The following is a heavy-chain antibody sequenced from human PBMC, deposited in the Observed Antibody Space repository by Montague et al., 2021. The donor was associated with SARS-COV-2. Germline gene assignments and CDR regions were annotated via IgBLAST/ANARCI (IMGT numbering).Heavy chain of an antibody. V-gene: IGHV3-21*01. Sequence: SLRLSCAASGFTFSSHSMNWVRQAPGKGLEWVSSISSSSSYIYYADSVKGRFTISRDNAKNSLYLQMSSLRAEDTAVYYCARDPLDYGLWSSGSYYNAYCYYYGLDVWGQGTTVTVSS. CDR2: ISSSSSYI. CDR1: GFTFSSHS. J-gene: IGHJ6*02. CDR3: ARDPLDYGLWSSGSYYNAYCYYYGLDV. D-gene: IGHD3-10*01.